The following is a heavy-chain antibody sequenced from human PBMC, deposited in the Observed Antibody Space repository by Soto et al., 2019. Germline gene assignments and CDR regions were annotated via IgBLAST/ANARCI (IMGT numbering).Heavy chain of an antibody. D-gene: IGHD1-20*01. Sequence: ASVKVSCKASGYTFTDYTMHWVRQAPGQRPEWMAWINAGSGNTKYSPKFQGRITITTDTSATTAHMNLNSLKSEDTAVYYCARDRFIIGTYLAFFDMWGQGKMVTVSS. CDR1: GYTFTDYT. J-gene: IGHJ3*02. CDR2: INAGSGNT. CDR3: ARDRFIIGTYLAFFDM. V-gene: IGHV1-3*01.